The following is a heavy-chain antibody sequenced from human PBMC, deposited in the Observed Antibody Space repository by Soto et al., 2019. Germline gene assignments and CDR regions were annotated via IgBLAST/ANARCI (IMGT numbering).Heavy chain of an antibody. Sequence: PSETLSLTCAVSGTSLNRNYWSCIRQSPGKGLEYIGYVYSSGSTSYNPSLRSRLTISLDTSKTQFSLKLSSVTAADTAVYYCARGYSSNRFRAHCWGQGILVTVSS. CDR3: ARGYSSNRFRAHC. CDR2: VYSSGST. D-gene: IGHD6-13*01. J-gene: IGHJ4*02. V-gene: IGHV4-59*01. CDR1: GTSLNRNY.